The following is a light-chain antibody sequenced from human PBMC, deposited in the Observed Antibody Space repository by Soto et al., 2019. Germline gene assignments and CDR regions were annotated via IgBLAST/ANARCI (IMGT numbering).Light chain of an antibody. J-gene: IGLJ3*02. V-gene: IGLV6-57*04. CDR1: SGSIASNY. Sequence: NFMLTQPPSVSESPGKTVTISCTRTSGSIASNYVQWYQQRPDSAPTTLIYGDNLRPSGVPDRFSGSIDTSSNSASLTISGLKTEDEADYYCQSYGVFGGRIKVTVL. CDR3: QSYGV. CDR2: GDN.